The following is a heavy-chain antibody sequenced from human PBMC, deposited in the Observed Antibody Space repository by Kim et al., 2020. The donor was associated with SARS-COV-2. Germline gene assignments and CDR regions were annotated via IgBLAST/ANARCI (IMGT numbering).Heavy chain of an antibody. Sequence: GGSLRLSCAASGFTFSDYYMSWIRQAPGKGLEWVSYISSSSSYTNYADSVKGRFTISRDNAKNSLYLQMNSLRAEDTAVYYCARDIAAALFDPWAREPWSPSPQ. CDR1: GFTFSDYY. J-gene: IGHJ5*02. V-gene: IGHV3-11*05. D-gene: IGHD6-13*01. CDR2: ISSSSSYT. CDR3: ARDIAAALFDP.